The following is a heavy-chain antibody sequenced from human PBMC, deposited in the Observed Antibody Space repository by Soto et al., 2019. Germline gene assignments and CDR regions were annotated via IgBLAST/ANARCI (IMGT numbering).Heavy chain of an antibody. V-gene: IGHV3-21*01. Sequence: EVQLVESGGGLVKPGGSLRLSFAASGFTFSTYSMNWVRQAPGKGLEWVSSFSSSSGYIYYADSVKGRFTISRDDAKNSLSLQMNSLRAEDTAVYYCARVRSYSYGQGYGMDVWGQGTTVTVSS. CDR2: FSSSSGYI. CDR1: GFTFSTYS. D-gene: IGHD5-18*01. J-gene: IGHJ6*02. CDR3: ARVRSYSYGQGYGMDV.